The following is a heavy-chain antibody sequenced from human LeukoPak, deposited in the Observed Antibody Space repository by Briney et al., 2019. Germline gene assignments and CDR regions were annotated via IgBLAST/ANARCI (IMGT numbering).Heavy chain of an antibody. D-gene: IGHD2-8*01. CDR1: GFTFSSYS. CDR2: ISSSSSYI. CDR3: ARDNGRGAYYYCYYMDV. Sequence: GGSLRLSCAASGFTFSSYSMNWVRQAPGKGLEWVSSISSSSSYIYYADSVKGRFTISRDNAKNSLYLQTNSLRAEDTAVYYCARDNGRGAYYYCYYMDVWGKGTTVTVSS. J-gene: IGHJ6*03. V-gene: IGHV3-21*01.